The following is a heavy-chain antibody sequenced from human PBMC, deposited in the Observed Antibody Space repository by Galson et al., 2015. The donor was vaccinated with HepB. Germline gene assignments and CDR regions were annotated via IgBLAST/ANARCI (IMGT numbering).Heavy chain of an antibody. CDR1: GGSFSDYY. V-gene: IGHV4-34*01. CDR3: ARGGNDYYYGMDV. CDR2: INHSGIT. Sequence: LSLTCAVYGGSFSDYYWRWIRQPPGKGLEWIGEINHSGITNYNPSLKSRVTISVDMSKNQFSLKLSSVTAADTAVYYCARGGNDYYYGMDVWGQGTTVTVSS. J-gene: IGHJ6*02.